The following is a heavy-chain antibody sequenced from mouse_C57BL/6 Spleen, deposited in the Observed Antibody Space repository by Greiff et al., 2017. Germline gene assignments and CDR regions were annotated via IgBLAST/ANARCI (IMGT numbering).Heavy chain of an antibody. J-gene: IGHJ2*01. D-gene: IGHD2-4*01. V-gene: IGHV1-42*01. CDR1: GYSFTGYY. CDR2: INPSTGGT. CDR3: ARRYDYDVGGGY. Sequence: EVMLVESGPELVKPGASVKISCKASGYSFTGYYMNWVKQSPEKSLEWIGEINPSTGGTTYNQKFKAKATLTVDKSSSTAYMQLKSLTSEDSAVYYCARRYDYDVGGGYWGQGTTLTVSS.